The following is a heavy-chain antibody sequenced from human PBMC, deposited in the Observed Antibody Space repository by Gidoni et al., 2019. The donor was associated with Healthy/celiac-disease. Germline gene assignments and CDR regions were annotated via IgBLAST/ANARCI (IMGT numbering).Heavy chain of an antibody. D-gene: IGHD6-19*01. V-gene: IGHV3-30*18. CDR1: GFTFSSYG. J-gene: IGHJ4*02. CDR3: AKVLRKWLVRVAPDY. Sequence: QVQLVESGGGVVQPGRSLILSSAASGFTFSSYGMHWVRQAPGKGLEWVAVISYDGSNKYYADSVKGRFTISRDNSKNTLYLQMNSLRAEDTAVYYCAKVLRKWLVRVAPDYWGQGTLVTVSS. CDR2: ISYDGSNK.